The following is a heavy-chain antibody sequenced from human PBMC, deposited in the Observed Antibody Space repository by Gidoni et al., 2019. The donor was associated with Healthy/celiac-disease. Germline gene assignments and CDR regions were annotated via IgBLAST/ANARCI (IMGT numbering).Heavy chain of an antibody. V-gene: IGHV4-34*01. Sequence: QVQLQQSGAGLLKPSETLSLTCAVYGGSFSGYYWSWIRPPPEKGLKWIGEIHHSKSNNYNPSIKSRVTMTVGTSKYQYSMKLSSVTATDTAVYYDAGAGFCSSSSHRTFDYWGQGTLVTVSS. J-gene: IGHJ4*02. CDR3: AGAGFCSSSSHRTFDY. D-gene: IGHD6-6*01. CDR1: GGSFSGYY. CDR2: IHHSKSN.